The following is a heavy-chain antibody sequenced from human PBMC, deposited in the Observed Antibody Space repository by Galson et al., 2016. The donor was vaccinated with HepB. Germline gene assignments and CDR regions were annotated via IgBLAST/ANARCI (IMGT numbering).Heavy chain of an antibody. V-gene: IGHV4-39*07. CDR3: ARDDSGGWYGFHYGMDV. D-gene: IGHD6-19*01. CDR2: IYYSGNT. Sequence: ETLSLTCTVSGGSISSSSYYWGRIRQPPGKGLAWIGSIYYSGNTYYNPSLQSRVTMSVDTSKNQFSLKLSSVTAADTAVYYCARDDSGGWYGFHYGMDVWSQGTAVTVSS. J-gene: IGHJ6*02. CDR1: GGSISSSSYY.